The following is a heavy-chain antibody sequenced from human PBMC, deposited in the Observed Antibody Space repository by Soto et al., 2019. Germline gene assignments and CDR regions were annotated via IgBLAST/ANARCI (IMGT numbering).Heavy chain of an antibody. J-gene: IGHJ4*02. CDR1: GFTFSNYD. D-gene: IGHD2-2*01. CDR3: AKDFSTVRVPAAPRPHYFDF. CDR2: LSFDGTSK. Sequence: QVQLVESGGGVVQPGRSLRLSCAASGFTFSNYDMHWVRQAPGEGLEWVAVLSFDGTSKNYADSVKGRFTISRDNSKNTLFLQMNSLRTEDTAVYFCAKDFSTVRVPAAPRPHYFDFWGPGTLVTVSS. V-gene: IGHV3-30*18.